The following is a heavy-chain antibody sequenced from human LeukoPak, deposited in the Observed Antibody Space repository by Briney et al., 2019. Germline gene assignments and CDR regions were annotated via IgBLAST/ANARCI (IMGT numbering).Heavy chain of an antibody. V-gene: IGHV4-34*01. CDR2: INHSGST. CDR1: GGSVSGYY. J-gene: IGHJ6*04. CDR3: AGGGYIAAAGTSSEYYNYGMDV. D-gene: IGHD6-13*01. Sequence: SETLSLTCAVYGGSVSGYYWSWIRQPPGKGLEWIGEINHSGSTNYNPSLKSRVTISVDTSKNQFSLKLSSVTAADTAVYYCAGGGYIAAAGTSSEYYNYGMDVWGKGTTVTVSS.